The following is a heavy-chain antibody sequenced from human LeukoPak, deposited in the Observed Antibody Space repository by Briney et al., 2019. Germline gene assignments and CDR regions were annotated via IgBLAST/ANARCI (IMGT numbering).Heavy chain of an antibody. D-gene: IGHD3-22*01. CDR3: AKPSYDSSGYYLDY. CDR2: ISYDGSNK. V-gene: IGHV3-30*18. Sequence: GGSLRLSCAASGNYWMHWVRQAPGKGLEWVAVISYDGSNKYYADSVKGRFTISRDNSKNTLYLQMNSLRAEDTAVYYCAKPSYDSSGYYLDYWGQGTLVTVSS. J-gene: IGHJ4*02. CDR1: GNYW.